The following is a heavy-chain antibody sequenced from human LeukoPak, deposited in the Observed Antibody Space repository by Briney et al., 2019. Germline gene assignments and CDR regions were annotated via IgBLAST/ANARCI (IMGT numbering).Heavy chain of an antibody. J-gene: IGHJ4*02. CDR2: ISSSSSYI. D-gene: IGHD3-3*01. CDR3: ATGITIFGERDY. V-gene: IGHV3-21*01. CDR1: GFTFSSYS. Sequence: KPGGSLRLSCAASGFTFSSYSMNWVRQAPGKGLEWVSFISSSSSYIYYADSVKGRFTISRDNAKNSLYLQMNSLRAEDTAVYYCATGITIFGERDYWGQGTLVTVSS.